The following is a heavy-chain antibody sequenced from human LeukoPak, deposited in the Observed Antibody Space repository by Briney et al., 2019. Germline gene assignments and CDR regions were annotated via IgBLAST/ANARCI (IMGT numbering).Heavy chain of an antibody. J-gene: IGHJ4*02. CDR3: ARDFYDGFALDS. CDR1: GFTFSNYD. D-gene: IGHD2/OR15-2a*01. Sequence: PGGTLRLSCAASGFTFSNYDMSWVRQAPGKGLEWVSYISSSGSTIYYPDSAKGRFTISRDNARTSLYLQMDNLRAEDTGVYYCARDFYDGFALDSWGPGTLVTVSS. V-gene: IGHV3-48*03. CDR2: ISSSGSTI.